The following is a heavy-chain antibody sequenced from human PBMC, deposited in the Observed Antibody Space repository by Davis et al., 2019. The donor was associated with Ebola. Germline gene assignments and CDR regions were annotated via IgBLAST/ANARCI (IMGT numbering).Heavy chain of an antibody. CDR3: ASPLLPVVITFRDAFDI. J-gene: IGHJ3*02. V-gene: IGHV3-23*01. D-gene: IGHD3-22*01. Sequence: PGGSLRLSCAASGFTFSSYAMSWVRQAPGKGLEWVSAISGSGGSTYYADSVKGRFTISRDNSKNTLYLQMNSLRAEDTAVYYCASPLLPVVITFRDAFDIWGQGTMVTVSS. CDR1: GFTFSSYA. CDR2: ISGSGGST.